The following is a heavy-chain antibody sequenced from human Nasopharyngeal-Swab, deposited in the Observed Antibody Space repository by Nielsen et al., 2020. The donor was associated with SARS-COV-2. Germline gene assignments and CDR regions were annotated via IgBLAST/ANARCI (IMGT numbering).Heavy chain of an antibody. Sequence: WIRQPPGKGLEWVGRIKSKIDGGTTDYAAPVKGRFTISRDDSKNTLYLQMNSLKTEDTAVYYCTTTQWLDRLFDYWGQGTLVTVSS. V-gene: IGHV3-15*01. CDR3: TTTQWLDRLFDY. CDR2: IKSKIDGGTT. D-gene: IGHD6-19*01. J-gene: IGHJ4*02.